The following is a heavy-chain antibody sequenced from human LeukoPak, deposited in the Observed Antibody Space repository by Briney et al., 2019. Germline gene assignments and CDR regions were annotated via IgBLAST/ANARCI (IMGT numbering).Heavy chain of an antibody. CDR2: ISSSGSTI. D-gene: IGHD5-12*01. J-gene: IGHJ4*02. CDR1: GFTSSSYE. V-gene: IGHV3-48*03. Sequence: GGSLRLSCAASGFTSSSYEMNWVRQAPGKGLEWVSYISSSGSTIYYADSVKGGFTTSRENAKNSLYLQMNSLRAADTAVYYCARLYSGYARGFDYWGQGTLVTVSS. CDR3: ARLYSGYARGFDY.